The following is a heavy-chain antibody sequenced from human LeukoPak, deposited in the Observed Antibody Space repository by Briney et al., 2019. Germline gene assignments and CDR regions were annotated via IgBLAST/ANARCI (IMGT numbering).Heavy chain of an antibody. D-gene: IGHD2-15*01. V-gene: IGHV3-23*01. Sequence: TGGSLRLSCAASGFTFSSYAMSWVRQAPGKGLEWVSAISGSGGSTYYADSVKGRFTISRDNSKNTLYLQMNSLRAEDTAVYYCAKLMTRIRYCSGGSCGYYYYYGMDVWGQGTTVTVSS. CDR2: ISGSGGST. J-gene: IGHJ6*02. CDR3: AKLMTRIRYCSGGSCGYYYYYGMDV. CDR1: GFTFSSYA.